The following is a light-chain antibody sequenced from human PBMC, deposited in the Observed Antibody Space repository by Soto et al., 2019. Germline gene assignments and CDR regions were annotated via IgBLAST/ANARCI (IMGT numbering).Light chain of an antibody. J-gene: IGKJ1*01. CDR1: QSISSW. Sequence: QRTQSPSTMSASVGDRVTSTGRASQSISSWLAWYQQKPGKASKLLIYDAYSLESGVPSRFSGSGSGTEFTITITSLQPADFATYYCQPYNSYPWTFGQGTHVDIK. CDR3: QPYNSYPWT. CDR2: DAY. V-gene: IGKV1-5*01.